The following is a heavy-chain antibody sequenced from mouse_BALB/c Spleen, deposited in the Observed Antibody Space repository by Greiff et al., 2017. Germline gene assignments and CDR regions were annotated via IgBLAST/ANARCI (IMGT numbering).Heavy chain of an antibody. Sequence: VQLKESGGGLVQPGGSLKLSCAASGFTFSSYGMSWVRQTPDKRLELVATINSNGGSTYYPDSVKGRFTISRDNAKNTLYLQMSSLKSEDTAMYYCARDERYYGSPYAMDYWGQGTSVTVSS. J-gene: IGHJ4*01. CDR3: ARDERYYGSPYAMDY. CDR1: GFTFSSYG. D-gene: IGHD1-1*01. V-gene: IGHV5-6-3*01. CDR2: INSNGGST.